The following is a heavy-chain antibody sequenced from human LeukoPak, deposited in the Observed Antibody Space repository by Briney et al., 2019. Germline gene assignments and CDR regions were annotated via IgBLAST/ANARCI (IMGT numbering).Heavy chain of an antibody. CDR1: EFSVDSNY. D-gene: IGHD1-26*01. CDR3: ARDYGSYFLPKYYYMDV. CDR2: IYSGGST. Sequence: QTGGSLRLSCAASEFSVDSNYMTWVRQAPGKGLEWVSLIYSGGSTYYADSVKGRFTISRDNAKNSLYLQMNSLRAEDTAVYYCARDYGSYFLPKYYYMDVWGKGTTVTVSS. J-gene: IGHJ6*03. V-gene: IGHV3-66*01.